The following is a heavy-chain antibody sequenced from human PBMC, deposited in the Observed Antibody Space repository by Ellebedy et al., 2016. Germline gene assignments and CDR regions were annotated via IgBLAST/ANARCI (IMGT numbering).Heavy chain of an antibody. V-gene: IGHV4-39*01. D-gene: IGHD6-19*01. CDR2: IYYSGST. Sequence: GSLRLSCTVSGGSISSSSYYWGWIRQPPGKGLEWIGSIYYSGSTYYNPSLKSRVTISVDTSKNQFSLKLSSVTAADTAVYYCASEKHSSGWSYYYGMDVWGQGTTVTVSS. CDR3: ASEKHSSGWSYYYGMDV. CDR1: GGSISSSSYY. J-gene: IGHJ6*02.